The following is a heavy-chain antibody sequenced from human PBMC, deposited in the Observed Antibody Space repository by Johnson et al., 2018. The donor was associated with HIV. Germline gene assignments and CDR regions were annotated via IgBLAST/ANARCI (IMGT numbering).Heavy chain of an antibody. V-gene: IGHV3-9*01. CDR2: ISWNSGSI. CDR3: ARGITMIPDAFDI. Sequence: QLVESGGGLVQPGRSLRLSCAASGFTFDDYAMHWVRQAPGKGLEWVSGISWNSGSIGYADSVKGRFTISRDNSKNTLYLQMNSLRAEDTAVYYCARGITMIPDAFDIWGQGTMVTVSS. D-gene: IGHD3-22*01. CDR1: GFTFDDYA. J-gene: IGHJ3*02.